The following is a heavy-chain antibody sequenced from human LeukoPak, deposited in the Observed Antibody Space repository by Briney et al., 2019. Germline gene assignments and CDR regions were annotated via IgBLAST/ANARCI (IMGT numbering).Heavy chain of an antibody. CDR1: GYTFTSYA. Sequence: VSVRVSCKASGYTFTSYAISWVRQAPGQGLEWMGWISGHNDDTNYAQRLQGRATMTTDTSTSTAYMELRSLRSDDTAVYYCARAGYCSGGSCYPYYYYYYMDVWGKGTTVTVSS. V-gene: IGHV1-18*01. CDR3: ARAGYCSGGSCYPYYYYYYMDV. D-gene: IGHD2-15*01. J-gene: IGHJ6*03. CDR2: ISGHNDDT.